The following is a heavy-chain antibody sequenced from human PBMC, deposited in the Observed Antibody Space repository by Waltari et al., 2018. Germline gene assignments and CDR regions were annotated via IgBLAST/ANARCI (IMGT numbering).Heavy chain of an antibody. J-gene: IGHJ4*02. V-gene: IGHV4-4*02. D-gene: IGHD2-15*01. CDR2: VHGSGRT. CDR3: ARDRGRGLYLDS. Sequence: QLQESGPGLVKPSGTLSLTCAVSGDSMSRTYWWSWVRQPPGKGLEWIGQVHGSGRTNYNPSFASRVTVSLDTSTSQFSLKVTSAAAADTAVYYCARDRGRGLYLDSWGQGTLVTVSP. CDR1: GDSMSRTYW.